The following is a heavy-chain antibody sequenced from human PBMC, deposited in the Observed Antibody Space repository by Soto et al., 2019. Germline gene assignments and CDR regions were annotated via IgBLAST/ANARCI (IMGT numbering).Heavy chain of an antibody. CDR2: ISFDGNNK. D-gene: IGHD6-6*01. V-gene: IGHV3-30-3*01. J-gene: IGHJ4*02. CDR3: ARGKYRSPTSGVDY. CDR1: GFTFSSYA. Sequence: ESGGGVVQPGRSLRLSCAASGFTFSSYAMFWVRQAPGKGLEWVAVISFDGNNKYYADSVKGRFTISRDNSKNTLYVQTNSLRPEDTAVYYCARGKYRSPTSGVDYWGQGTLVTVSS.